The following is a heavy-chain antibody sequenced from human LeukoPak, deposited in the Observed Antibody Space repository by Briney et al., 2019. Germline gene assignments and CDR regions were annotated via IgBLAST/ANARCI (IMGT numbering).Heavy chain of an antibody. CDR3: ARMSDIVVVPAAMGWFDP. CDR1: GGSISSGGYY. J-gene: IGHJ5*02. Sequence: PSEILSLTCTVSGGSISSGGYYWSWIRQHPGKGLEWIGYIYYSGSTYYNPSLKSRVTISVDTSKNQFSLKLSSVTAADTAVYYCARMSDIVVVPAAMGWFDPWGQGTLVTVSS. CDR2: IYYSGST. V-gene: IGHV4-31*03. D-gene: IGHD2-2*01.